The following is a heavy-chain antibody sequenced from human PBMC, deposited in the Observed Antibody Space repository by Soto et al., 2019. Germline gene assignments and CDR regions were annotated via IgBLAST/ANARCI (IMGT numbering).Heavy chain of an antibody. D-gene: IGHD1-1*01. CDR3: AKDQTGTPHYYYYVMDV. J-gene: IGHJ6*02. V-gene: IGHV3-30*18. CDR1: GFTFSSYG. CDR2: ISYDGSNK. Sequence: QVQLVESGGGVVQPGRSLRLSCAASGFTFSSYGMHWVRQAPGKGLEWVAVISYDGSNKYYADSVKGRFTISRDNSKNTLYLQMNSLRAEDTAVYYCAKDQTGTPHYYYYVMDVWGQGTTVTVSS.